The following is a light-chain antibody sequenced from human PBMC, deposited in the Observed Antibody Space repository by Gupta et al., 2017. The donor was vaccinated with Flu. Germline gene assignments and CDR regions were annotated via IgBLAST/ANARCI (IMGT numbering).Light chain of an antibody. CDR3: QVWDSSSDHLYV. Sequence: SYVLTQPPSVSVAPGQTARITCGGNNIGSKSVHWYQQKPGQAPVLVVYDDSDGPSGIPERFSGSNSGNTATLTISRVEAGDEADYYCQVWDSSSDHLYVFGTGTKVTVL. J-gene: IGLJ1*01. V-gene: IGLV3-21*02. CDR1: NIGSKS. CDR2: DDS.